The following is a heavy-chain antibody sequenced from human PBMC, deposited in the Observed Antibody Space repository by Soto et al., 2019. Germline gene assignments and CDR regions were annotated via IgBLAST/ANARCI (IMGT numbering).Heavy chain of an antibody. Sequence: QVEMQESGPGLVRPSETLSLTCPVSGASLTSNKYYWGWIRQSPGKGLEWIGTVYYSGSTYYNPSLKSRVSISVDMSNFALNMRSVTAADTAVYYCARGERRSVLIVSVFDYWGQGKLVSVSS. CDR2: VYYSGST. D-gene: IGHD3-16*02. CDR1: GASLTSNKYY. CDR3: ARGERRSVLIVSVFDY. J-gene: IGHJ4*02. V-gene: IGHV4-39*02.